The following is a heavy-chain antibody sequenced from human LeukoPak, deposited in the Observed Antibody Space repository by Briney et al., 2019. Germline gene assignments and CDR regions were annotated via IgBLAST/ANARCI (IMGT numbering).Heavy chain of an antibody. CDR3: ATRIVVVPAAANLRLYYFDY. V-gene: IGHV1-24*01. D-gene: IGHD2-2*01. J-gene: IGHJ4*02. CDR1: GYTLTELS. Sequence: ASVKVSCKVSGYTLTELSMHWVRRAPGKGLEWMGGFDPEDGETIYAQKFQGRVTMTEDTSTDTAYMELSSLRSEDTAVYYCATRIVVVPAAANLRLYYFDYWGQGTLVTVSS. CDR2: FDPEDGET.